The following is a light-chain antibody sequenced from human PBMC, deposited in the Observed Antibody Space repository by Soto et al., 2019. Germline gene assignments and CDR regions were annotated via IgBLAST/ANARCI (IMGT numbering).Light chain of an antibody. CDR3: QQSYSTPLT. V-gene: IGKV1-39*01. CDR2: AAS. Sequence: DIQMTQSASSLSASVGDRVTITCRASQDINKNLIWYQQKPGKAPKLLIYAASSLQSGVPSRFSGSGSGTDFTLTISSLQPEDFATYYCQQSYSTPLTFGGGTKVDIK. CDR1: QDINKN. J-gene: IGKJ4*01.